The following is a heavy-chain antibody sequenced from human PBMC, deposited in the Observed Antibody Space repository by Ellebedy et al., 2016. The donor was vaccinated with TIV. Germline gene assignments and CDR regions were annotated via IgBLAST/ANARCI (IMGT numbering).Heavy chain of an antibody. J-gene: IGHJ6*02. CDR2: ISAYNGNT. CDR3: ASSSVVAATLSNYYYGMDV. Sequence: ASVKVSCKASGYTFTSYGISWVRQAPGQGLEWMGWISAYNGNTNYAQKLQGRVTMTTDTSTSTAYMELRSLRSDDTAVYYCASSSVVAATLSNYYYGMDVWGQGTTVTVSS. CDR1: GYTFTSYG. D-gene: IGHD2-15*01. V-gene: IGHV1-18*04.